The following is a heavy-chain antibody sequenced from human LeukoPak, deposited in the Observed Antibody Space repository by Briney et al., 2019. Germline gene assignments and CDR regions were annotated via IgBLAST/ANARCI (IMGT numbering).Heavy chain of an antibody. CDR1: GFTVSNND. CDR2: SYSDSNT. D-gene: IGHD1-14*01. CDR3: VRKNRDFNAAFDI. J-gene: IGHJ3*02. V-gene: IGHV3-53*01. Sequence: PGGCLRLSCAASGFTVSNNDMSWVRRAPGKGLEWVSISYSDSNTNYADSVKGRFTISRDTSQNTLSLQMNSLRAEDTAVYYCVRKNRDFNAAFDIWGQGTVVTVSS.